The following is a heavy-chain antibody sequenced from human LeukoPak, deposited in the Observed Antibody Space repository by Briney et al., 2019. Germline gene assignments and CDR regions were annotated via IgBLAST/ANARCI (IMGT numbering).Heavy chain of an antibody. CDR3: ARDAEGDTAIPFDY. CDR2: IYYSGST. CDR1: GGSISSSSYY. D-gene: IGHD5-18*01. V-gene: IGHV4-39*07. Sequence: SETLSLTCTVSGGSISSSSYYWGWIRQPPGKGLEWIGSIYYSGSTYYNPSLKSRVTISVDTSKNQFSLKLSSVTAADTAVYYCARDAEGDTAIPFDYWGQGTLVTVSS. J-gene: IGHJ4*02.